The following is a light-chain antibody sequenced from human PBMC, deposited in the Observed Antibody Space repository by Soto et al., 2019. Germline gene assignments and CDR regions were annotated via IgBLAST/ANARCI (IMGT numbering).Light chain of an antibody. CDR2: EGS. CDR3: CSYASSTTYV. CDR1: SSDVGSFNL. Sequence: QSVLTQPASVSGSPGQSITISCTGTSSDVGSFNLVSWYQHHPGKIPRLIIYEGSRRPSGVSDRFSASKSGNAASLTISGLQAEDEADYYCCSYASSTTYVFGPGTKVTVL. J-gene: IGLJ1*01. V-gene: IGLV2-23*01.